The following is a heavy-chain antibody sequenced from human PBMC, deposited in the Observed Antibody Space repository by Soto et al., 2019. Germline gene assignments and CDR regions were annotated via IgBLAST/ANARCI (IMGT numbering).Heavy chain of an antibody. CDR3: ARDFYGGFSYGPGDS. CDR1: GFAFWGDC. V-gene: IGHV3-7*01. Sequence: GSLRLSCVASGFAFWGDCMSWVRQAPGKGLEWVANIKQDGSNAHYLESVRGRFTISRDNSKSSVYLQMNSLRAEDTALYYCARDFYGGFSYGPGDSWGQGTLGTVSS. D-gene: IGHD2-15*01. CDR2: IKQDGSNA. J-gene: IGHJ4*02.